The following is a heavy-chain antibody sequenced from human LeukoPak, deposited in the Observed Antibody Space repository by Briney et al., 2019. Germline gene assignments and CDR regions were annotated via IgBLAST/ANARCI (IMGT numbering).Heavy chain of an antibody. D-gene: IGHD4-17*01. CDR2: IKSKVDGETT. CDR3: AIDEPDYAPYDFDY. V-gene: IGHV3-15*01. Sequence: GGSLRLSCAASRFTFSNAWMNWVRQAPGKGLEWVARIKSKVDGETTDYAAPVKGRFTISRDDANNMLYLHMNSLKIEDTAVYYCAIDEPDYAPYDFDYWGQGTLVAVSS. CDR1: RFTFSNAW. J-gene: IGHJ4*02.